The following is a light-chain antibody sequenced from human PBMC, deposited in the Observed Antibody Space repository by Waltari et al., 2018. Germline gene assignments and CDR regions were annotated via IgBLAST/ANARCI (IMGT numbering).Light chain of an antibody. CDR1: SSNIGSNY. CDR2: GNN. J-gene: IGLJ1*01. CDR3: AAWDDSLSVPYV. V-gene: IGLV1-47*01. Sequence: QSVLTQPPSASGTPGQRVTISCSGSSSNIGSNYVYWYQPLPVTAPKLLIYGNNQRPAGVPDRFSGSKSGTSASLAISGLRSEDEADYYCAAWDDSLSVPYVFGTGTKVTVL.